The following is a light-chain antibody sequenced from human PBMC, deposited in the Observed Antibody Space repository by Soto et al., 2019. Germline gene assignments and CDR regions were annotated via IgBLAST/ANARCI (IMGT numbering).Light chain of an antibody. V-gene: IGKV3-11*01. CDR2: DAS. J-gene: IGKJ5*01. Sequence: EIVLTQSPATLSLSPGERATLSCRASQTVSSYLLWYQQKPGQAPRLLIYDASNRASGTPARFSGSGSGTDFTLTISSLEPEDSAVYYCQQRHMWPITFGQGTRLEIK. CDR3: QQRHMWPIT. CDR1: QTVSSY.